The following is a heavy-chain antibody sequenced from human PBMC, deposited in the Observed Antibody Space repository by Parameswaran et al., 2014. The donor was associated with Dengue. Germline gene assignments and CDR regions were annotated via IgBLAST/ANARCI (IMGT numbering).Heavy chain of an antibody. V-gene: IGHV1-8*01. J-gene: IGHJ6*02. CDR2: MNPNSGYT. D-gene: IGHD3-10*01. CDR3: ARGGYHSGSGSSEIYHYLGFDV. Sequence: KLVRQAPGQGLEWMGWMNPNSGYTNYAQKFQGRVTMTRNTSISTAYMELRSLRSDDTAVYYCARGGYHSGSGSSEIYHYLGFDVWGQGTTVTVSS.